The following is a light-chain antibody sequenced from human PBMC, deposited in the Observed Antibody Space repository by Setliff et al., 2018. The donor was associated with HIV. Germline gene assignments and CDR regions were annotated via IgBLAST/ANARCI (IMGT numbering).Light chain of an antibody. J-gene: IGLJ1*01. CDR3: ISYTSRITVV. V-gene: IGLV2-14*03. Sequence: QSALTQPASVSGSPGQSITISCTGTSSDVGGYNYVSWYQQHPGKAPKLMIYDVSNRPSGISNRFSGSKSGKTASLTISGLQAEDEAEYYCISYTSRITVVFGTGTRSPS. CDR1: SSDVGGYNY. CDR2: DVS.